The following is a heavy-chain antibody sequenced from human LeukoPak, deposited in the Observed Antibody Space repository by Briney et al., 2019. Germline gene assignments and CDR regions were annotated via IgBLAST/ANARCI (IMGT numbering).Heavy chain of an antibody. D-gene: IGHD5-12*01. Sequence: SDIRSLTCAGNGGSFSGYSWSWIRQPPGKGLEWIGEINHSGSTNYNPSLKSRVTISVDTSKNQFSLKLSSVTAADTAVYYCARGSRWLRSGMYYYYYMDVRGKGTTVTVSS. V-gene: IGHV4-34*01. CDR3: ARGSRWLRSGMYYYYYMDV. CDR2: INHSGST. J-gene: IGHJ6*03. CDR1: GGSFSGYS.